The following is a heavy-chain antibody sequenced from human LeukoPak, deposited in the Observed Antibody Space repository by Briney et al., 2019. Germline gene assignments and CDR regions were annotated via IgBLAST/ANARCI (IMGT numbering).Heavy chain of an antibody. D-gene: IGHD1-26*01. J-gene: IGHJ4*02. CDR3: ARGGASGPDY. CDR2: ISPYNGNT. V-gene: IGHV1-18*01. CDR1: GYTFTNSG. Sequence: GASVKVSCKASGYTFTNSGLNWVRQAPGQGLEWMGWISPYNGNTNYAQKYQDRVAMTLDTSTSTAYMELRSLRSDDTAVYYCARGGASGPDYWGQGTLVTVSS.